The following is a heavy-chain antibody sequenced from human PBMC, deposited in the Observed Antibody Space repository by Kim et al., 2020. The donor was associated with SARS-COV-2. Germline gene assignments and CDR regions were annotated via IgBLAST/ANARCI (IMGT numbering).Heavy chain of an antibody. CDR2: ISSNGGST. CDR3: VKDGRRGITMVRGVMLFDY. J-gene: IGHJ4*02. V-gene: IGHV3-64D*09. D-gene: IGHD3-10*01. Sequence: GGSLRLSCSASGFTFSSYAMHWVRQAPGKGLEYVSAISSNGGSTYYADSVKGRFTISRDNSKNTLYLQMSSLRAEDTAVYYCVKDGRRGITMVRGVMLFDYWGQGTLVTVSS. CDR1: GFTFSSYA.